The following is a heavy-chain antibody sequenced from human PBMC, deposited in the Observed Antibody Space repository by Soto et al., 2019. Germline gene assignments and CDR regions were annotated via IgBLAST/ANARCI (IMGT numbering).Heavy chain of an antibody. CDR1: GGSISSGGYS. D-gene: IGHD6-13*01. J-gene: IGHJ4*02. CDR2: IYHSGST. Sequence: PSETLSLTCAVSGGSISSGGYSWSWIRQPPGKGLEWIGYIYHSGSTYYNPSLKSRVTISVDRSKNQFSLKLSSVTAADTAVYYCARELGQQQLLFDYWGQGTLVTVSS. V-gene: IGHV4-30-2*01. CDR3: ARELGQQQLLFDY.